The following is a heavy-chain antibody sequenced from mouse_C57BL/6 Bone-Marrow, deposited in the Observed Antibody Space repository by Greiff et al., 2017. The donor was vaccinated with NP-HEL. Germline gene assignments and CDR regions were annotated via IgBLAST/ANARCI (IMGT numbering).Heavy chain of an antibody. V-gene: IGHV5-6*01. CDR2: ISSGGSYT. CDR1: GFTFSSYG. J-gene: IGHJ2*01. CDR3: ARKSPFYYGSSFDY. D-gene: IGHD1-1*01. Sequence: EVKLVESGGDLVKPGGPLKLSCAASGFTFSSYGMSWVRQTPDKRLEWVATISSGGSYTYYPDSVKGRFTISRDNAKNTLYLQMSSLKSEDTAMYYCARKSPFYYGSSFDYWGQGTTLTVSS.